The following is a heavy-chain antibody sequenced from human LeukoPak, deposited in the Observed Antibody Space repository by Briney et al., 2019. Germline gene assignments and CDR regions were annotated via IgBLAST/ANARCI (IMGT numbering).Heavy chain of an antibody. J-gene: IGHJ4*02. CDR2: IRISGGDT. D-gene: IGHD6-19*01. CDR3: ARDVKPVAGYFDC. Sequence: GGSLRLSCVASGFAFTSYAMTWVRQAPGKGLEWVSGIRISGGDTYYTDSVKGRFTISRDNSKNTLYLQMNSLRAEDTAVYYCARDVKPVAGYFDCWGQGTLVSVSS. CDR1: GFAFTSYA. V-gene: IGHV3-23*01.